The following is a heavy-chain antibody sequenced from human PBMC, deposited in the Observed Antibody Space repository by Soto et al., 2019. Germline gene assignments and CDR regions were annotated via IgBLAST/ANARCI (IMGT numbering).Heavy chain of an antibody. D-gene: IGHD3-10*01. J-gene: IGHJ4*02. V-gene: IGHV4-59*01. CDR2: IYYSGST. CDR3: ARDRAPWGSGSPPLEY. Sequence: QVQLQESGPGLVKPSETLSLTCTVSGGSISSYYWSWIRQPPGKGLEWIGYIYYSGSTNYNPSLKGRVTISVDTSKNQFTLKLRSVTTADTAVYYCARDRAPWGSGSPPLEYWGQGTLVTVSS. CDR1: GGSISSYY.